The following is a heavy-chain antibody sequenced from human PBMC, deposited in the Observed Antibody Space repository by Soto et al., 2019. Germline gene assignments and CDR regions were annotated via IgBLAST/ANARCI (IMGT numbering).Heavy chain of an antibody. V-gene: IGHV3-30-3*01. CDR2: ISYDGSNK. CDR1: GFPFRSYS. D-gene: IGHD6-25*01. CDR3: ARDLERAFDI. Sequence: GGSLRLSCAAPGFPFRSYSMRWVRQAPGKGLEWVAVISYDGSNKYYADSVKGRFTISRDNSKNTLYLQMNSLRAEDTAVYYCARDLERAFDIWGQGTMVTVSS. J-gene: IGHJ3*02.